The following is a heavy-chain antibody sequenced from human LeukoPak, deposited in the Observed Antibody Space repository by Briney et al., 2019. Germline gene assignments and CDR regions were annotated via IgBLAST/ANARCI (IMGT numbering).Heavy chain of an antibody. Sequence: GGSLRLSCAASGFTFSSYAMSWVRQTPGEGLEWVSAISGSGGATYYANSVKGRFTISRDNSKNTLYLQMNSLRAEDTAVYYCARDQNGMDVWGQGTTVTVSS. J-gene: IGHJ6*02. CDR2: ISGSGGAT. CDR1: GFTFSSYA. CDR3: ARDQNGMDV. V-gene: IGHV3-23*01.